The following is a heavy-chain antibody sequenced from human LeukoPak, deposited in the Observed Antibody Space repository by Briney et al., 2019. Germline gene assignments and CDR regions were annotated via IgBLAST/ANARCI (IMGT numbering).Heavy chain of an antibody. J-gene: IGHJ6*03. CDR3: AKDSAFYYIDV. CDR2: ISDDETYK. Sequence: PGRSLRLSCAASGFTFNSYSMHWVRQAPGKGLEWVTAISDDETYKFYADSVKGRFTISRDNSKNTLYLQMNSLKGDDTAVYYCAKDSAFYYIDVWGKGTTVSISS. V-gene: IGHV3-30-3*01. CDR1: GFTFNSYS. D-gene: IGHD3-10*01.